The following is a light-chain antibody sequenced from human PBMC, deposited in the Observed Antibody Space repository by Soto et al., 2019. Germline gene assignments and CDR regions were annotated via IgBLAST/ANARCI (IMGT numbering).Light chain of an antibody. CDR2: AAS. V-gene: IGKV1-6*01. CDR1: QDIKNE. J-gene: IGKJ1*01. CDR3: LQDHNYPRT. Sequence: AIQMTQSLSSLSASVGDRVTITCRTSQDIKNELGWYQQKPGKAPNVLIYAASTLLSGVPSRFSGAGSGTDFTLTISSLQPEDFATYCLQDHNYPRTFGQGTRVEIK.